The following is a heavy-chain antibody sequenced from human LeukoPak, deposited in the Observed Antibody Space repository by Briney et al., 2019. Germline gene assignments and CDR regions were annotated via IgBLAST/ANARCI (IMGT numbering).Heavy chain of an antibody. CDR2: INHIGNT. V-gene: IGHV4-34*01. D-gene: IGHD5/OR15-5a*01. CDR3: ARGPRSTISSLNS. CDR1: GGSFNGFY. J-gene: IGHJ4*02. Sequence: SETLSLTCGVSGGSFNGFYWSWVRQPPGKGLEWIGEINHIGNTNYNPSLKSRVTMSVDTSKNHFSLKLTSVTAADTAVYFCARGPRSTISSLNSWGPGVLVTVSS.